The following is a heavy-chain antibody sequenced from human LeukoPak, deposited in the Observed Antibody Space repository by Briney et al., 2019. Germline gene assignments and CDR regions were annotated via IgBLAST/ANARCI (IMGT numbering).Heavy chain of an antibody. D-gene: IGHD6-13*01. V-gene: IGHV3-7*01. CDR1: GFTFTDFW. J-gene: IGHJ4*02. CDR2: IKQDGSEI. CDR3: ARDGSAPGLYFDS. Sequence: GGSLRLSCAASGFTFTDFWMNWVRQAPGKGLEWVASIKQDGSEIYYVDSVKGRITISRDNAKNSLYLQMNSLRAEDTSIYYCARDGSAPGLYFDSWGQGTLVTVSS.